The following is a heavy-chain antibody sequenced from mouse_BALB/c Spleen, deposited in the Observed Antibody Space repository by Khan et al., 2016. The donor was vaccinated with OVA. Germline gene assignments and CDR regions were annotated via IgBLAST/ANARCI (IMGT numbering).Heavy chain of an antibody. Sequence: QVQLQQSGAELAKPGASVKMSCKASGYTFTSYWMHWIKQRPGQGLEWIGYINPTSGYTDYNQKFKDKATLTADKSSSTAYRQLSSLTSDDSVVYYCARDRIDYWGQGTALTVSS. CDR3: ARDRIDY. J-gene: IGHJ2*01. CDR1: GYTFTSYW. CDR2: INPTSGYT. V-gene: IGHV1-7*01.